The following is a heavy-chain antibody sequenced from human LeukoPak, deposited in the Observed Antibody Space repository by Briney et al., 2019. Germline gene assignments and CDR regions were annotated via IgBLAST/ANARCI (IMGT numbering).Heavy chain of an antibody. V-gene: IGHV4-39*01. CDR3: ASIQQFTMVRGVIISHDY. CDR2: IYYRGST. Sequence: SETLSLTCTVSGGFISSSSYYWGWIRQPPGKGLECIGSIYYRGSTYYNPSLKSRVTISVDTSKNQFSLKLSSVTAADTAVYYCASIQQFTMVRGVIISHDYWGQGTLVTVSS. D-gene: IGHD3-10*01. CDR1: GGFISSSSYY. J-gene: IGHJ4*02.